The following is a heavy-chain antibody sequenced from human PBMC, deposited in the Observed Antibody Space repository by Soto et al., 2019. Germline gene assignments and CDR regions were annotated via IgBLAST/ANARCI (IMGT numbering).Heavy chain of an antibody. CDR3: ARRNSYFDS. Sequence: GESLKISCKASGYSFSNYWIGWVRQMPGKGLEWMGIIYPGDSDTRYSPSLQGQVTLSVDKSISTAYLQWSSLKASDTAIYYCARRNSYFDSWGQGTLVTVSS. CDR1: GYSFSNYW. D-gene: IGHD1-7*01. CDR2: IYPGDSDT. V-gene: IGHV5-51*01. J-gene: IGHJ4*02.